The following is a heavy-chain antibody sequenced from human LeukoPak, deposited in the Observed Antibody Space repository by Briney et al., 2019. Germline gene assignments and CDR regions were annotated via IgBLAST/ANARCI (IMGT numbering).Heavy chain of an antibody. D-gene: IGHD4-17*01. CDR2: IYYSGST. CDR1: GGSVSSGSYY. CDR3: ARGQYGDFFDY. V-gene: IGHV4-61*01. J-gene: IGHJ4*02. Sequence: PSETLSLTCTVSGGSVSSGSYYWSWIRQPPGKRLEWIGYIYYSGSTNYNPSLKSRVTISGDTSKNQFSLKLSSVTAADTAVYYCARGQYGDFFDYWGQGTLVTVSS.